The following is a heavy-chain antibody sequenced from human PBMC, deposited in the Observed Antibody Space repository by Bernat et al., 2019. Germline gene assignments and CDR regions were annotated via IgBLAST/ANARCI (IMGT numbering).Heavy chain of an antibody. D-gene: IGHD3-16*01. CDR3: ARPRDYAVAFDI. CDR2: IYPGDSDT. V-gene: IGHV5-51*01. CDR1: GYSFTSYW. J-gene: IGHJ3*02. Sequence: EVQLVQSGAEVKKPGESLKISCKGSGYSFTSYWIGWVRQMPGKGLDWIGIIYPGDSDTRYSPSFQGQVTVSADRSISTAYLQWSSLKSWETAMYYCARPRDYAVAFDIRGQGTMVTVSS.